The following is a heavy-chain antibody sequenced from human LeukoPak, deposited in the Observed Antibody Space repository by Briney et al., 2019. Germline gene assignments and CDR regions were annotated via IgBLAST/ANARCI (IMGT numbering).Heavy chain of an antibody. J-gene: IGHJ3*02. CDR1: RGAITFYY. V-gene: IGHV4-59*01. Sequence: WETLSLTCTVSRGAITFYYWNWIRQPPGKGLEWIGYVFYSGDTNYNPSLKSRVTISVDTSKNQFSLKLSSVTAADTGVYYCARSIGTGTVAAFDIWGQGTVVTVSS. D-gene: IGHD4-23*01. CDR3: ARSIGTGTVAAFDI. CDR2: VFYSGDT.